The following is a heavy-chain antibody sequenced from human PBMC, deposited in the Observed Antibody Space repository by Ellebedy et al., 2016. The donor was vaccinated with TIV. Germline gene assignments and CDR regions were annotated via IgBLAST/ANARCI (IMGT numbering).Heavy chain of an antibody. V-gene: IGHV3-23*01. Sequence: PGGSLRLSCAASGFMFKTYAMSWVRQAPGRGLEWVSTISGSGGTTYSVDSMKGRFTVSRDKPNNTLYLQMNSLRAEDTAVYYCVRGAGSYHFDSWGQGTLVTV. J-gene: IGHJ4*02. D-gene: IGHD1-26*01. CDR2: ISGSGGTT. CDR1: GFMFKTYA. CDR3: VRGAGSYHFDS.